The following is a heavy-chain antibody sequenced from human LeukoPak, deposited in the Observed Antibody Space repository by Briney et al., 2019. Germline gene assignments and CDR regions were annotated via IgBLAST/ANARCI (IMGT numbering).Heavy chain of an antibody. CDR2: IYTSGST. J-gene: IGHJ6*03. Sequence: PSETLSLTCTVSGGSISSYYWSWIRQPPGKGLEWIGYIYTSGSTNYNPSLKSRVTISVDTSKNQFSLKLSSVTAADTAVYYCARSYAYSSGGKSCYYYYYYMDVWGKGTTVTVYS. CDR3: ARSYAYSSGGKSCYYYYYYMDV. CDR1: GGSISSYY. V-gene: IGHV4-4*09. D-gene: IGHD6-19*01.